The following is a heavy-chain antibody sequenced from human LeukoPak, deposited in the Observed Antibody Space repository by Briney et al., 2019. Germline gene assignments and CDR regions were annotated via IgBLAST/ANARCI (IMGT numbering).Heavy chain of an antibody. V-gene: IGHV4-61*02. CDR2: IYTSGST. D-gene: IGHD6-13*01. CDR3: ASGYGGIAAAGHLLDDY. CDR1: GGSTSSGSYY. J-gene: IGHJ4*02. Sequence: SETLSLTCTVSGGSTSSGSYYWSWIRQPAGKGLEWIGRIYTSGSTNYNPSLKSRVTISVDTSKNQFSLKLSSVTAADTAVYYCASGYGGIAAAGHLLDDYWGQGTLVTVSS.